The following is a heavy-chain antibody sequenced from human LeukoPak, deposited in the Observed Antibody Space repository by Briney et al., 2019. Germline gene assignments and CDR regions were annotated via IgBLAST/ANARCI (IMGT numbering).Heavy chain of an antibody. CDR2: IIPIFGTA. V-gene: IGHV1-69*13. CDR3: AREGYCSSTSCLYYYYGMDV. Sequence: SVKVSCKASGGTFSSYAISWVRQAPGQGLEWMGGIIPIFGTANYAQKFQGRVTITADESTSTAYMELSSLRSEDTAMYYCAREGYCSSTSCLYYYYGMDVWGQGTTVTVSS. J-gene: IGHJ6*02. D-gene: IGHD2-2*01. CDR1: GGTFSSYA.